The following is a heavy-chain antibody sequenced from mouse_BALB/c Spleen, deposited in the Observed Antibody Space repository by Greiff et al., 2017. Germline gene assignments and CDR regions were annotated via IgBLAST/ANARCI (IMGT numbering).Heavy chain of an antibody. D-gene: IGHD2-14*01. Sequence: VQGVESGPGLVAPSQSLSITCTVSGFSLSRYSVHWVRQPPGKGLEWLGMIWGGGSTDYNSALKSRLSISKDNSKSQVFLKMNSLQTDDTAMYYCARSYYRYDPYAMDYWGQGTSVTVSS. J-gene: IGHJ4*01. CDR3: ARSYYRYDPYAMDY. CDR2: IWGGGST. V-gene: IGHV2-6-4*01. CDR1: GFSLSRYS.